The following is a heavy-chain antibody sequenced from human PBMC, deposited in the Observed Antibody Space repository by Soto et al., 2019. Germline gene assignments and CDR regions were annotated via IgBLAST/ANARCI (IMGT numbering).Heavy chain of an antibody. Sequence: GGSLRLSCAASGFTFSDFYMNWIRQAPGKGLEWVSFISSGGGTIYYADSVKGRFTISRDNAKNSLSLQMNSLRAEDTAVYYCARDKGNYYDRREAFDIWGQGTMVTVSS. V-gene: IGHV3-11*01. CDR1: GFTFSDFY. J-gene: IGHJ3*02. CDR2: ISSGGGTI. D-gene: IGHD3-22*01. CDR3: ARDKGNYYDRREAFDI.